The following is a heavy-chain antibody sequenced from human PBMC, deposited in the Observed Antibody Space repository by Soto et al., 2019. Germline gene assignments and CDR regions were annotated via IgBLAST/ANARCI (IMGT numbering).Heavy chain of an antibody. CDR2: ISYDGSNK. CDR1: GFTFSSYG. Sequence: QVQLVESGGGVVQPGRSLRLSCAASGFTFSSYGMHWVRQAPGKGLEWVAVISYDGSNKYYADSVKGRFTISRDNSKNTLYLQMNSLRAEDTAVYYWAKEPDYGDYDTPDYWGQGTLVTVSS. CDR3: AKEPDYGDYDTPDY. V-gene: IGHV3-30*18. D-gene: IGHD4-17*01. J-gene: IGHJ4*02.